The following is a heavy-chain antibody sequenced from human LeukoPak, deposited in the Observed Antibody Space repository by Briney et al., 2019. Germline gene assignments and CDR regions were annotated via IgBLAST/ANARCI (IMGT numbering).Heavy chain of an antibody. J-gene: IGHJ4*02. CDR2: INSDGSST. Sequence: GGSLRLSCAASGFTFSSYWMHWVRQAPGKGLVWVSRINSDGSSTSYADSVKGRFTISRDNSKNTLYLQMNSLRVEDTAVYYCARVRGNLYFDYWGQGTLVTVSS. CDR1: GFTFSSYW. D-gene: IGHD1-7*01. CDR3: ARVRGNLYFDY. V-gene: IGHV3-74*01.